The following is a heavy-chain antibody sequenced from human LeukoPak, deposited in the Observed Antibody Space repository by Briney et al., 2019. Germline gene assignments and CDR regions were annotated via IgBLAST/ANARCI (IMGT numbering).Heavy chain of an antibody. D-gene: IGHD1-26*01. J-gene: IGHJ6*03. CDR1: GGSFSGYY. CDR3: ARDPYSGSYGDYYYYYMDV. Sequence: SETLSLTCAVYGGSFSGYYWSWIRQPPGKGLEWIGEINHSGSTNYNPSLKSRVTISVDTSKNQFSLKLSSVTAADTAVYYCARDPYSGSYGDYYYYYMDVWGKGTTVTISS. CDR2: INHSGST. V-gene: IGHV4-34*01.